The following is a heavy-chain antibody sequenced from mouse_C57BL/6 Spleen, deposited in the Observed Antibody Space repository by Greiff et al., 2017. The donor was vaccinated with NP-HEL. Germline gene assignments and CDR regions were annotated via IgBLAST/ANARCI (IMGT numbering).Heavy chain of an antibody. D-gene: IGHD1-1*01. J-gene: IGHJ2*01. CDR2: IYPGSGST. Sequence: VQLQQPGAELVKPGASVKMSCKASGYTFTSYWITWVKQRPGQGLEWIGDIYPGSGSTNYNEKFKSKATLTVDTSSSTAYMQLSSLTSEDAAVYYCARRQYYGSSLDYWGQGTTLTVSS. CDR1: GYTFTSYW. CDR3: ARRQYYGSSLDY. V-gene: IGHV1-55*01.